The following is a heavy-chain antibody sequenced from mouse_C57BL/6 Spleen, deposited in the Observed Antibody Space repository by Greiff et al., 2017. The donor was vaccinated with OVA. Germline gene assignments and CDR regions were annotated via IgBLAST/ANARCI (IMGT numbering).Heavy chain of an antibody. J-gene: IGHJ1*03. V-gene: IGHV3-6*01. D-gene: IGHD2-5*01. Sequence: EVQLQESGPGLVKPSQSLSLTCSVTGYSITSGYYWNWIRQFPGNKLEWMGYISYDGSNNYNPSLKNRISITRDTSKNQFFLKLNSVTTEDTATYYCARVSNSWYFDVWGTGTTVTVSS. CDR3: ARVSNSWYFDV. CDR2: ISYDGSN. CDR1: GYSITSGYY.